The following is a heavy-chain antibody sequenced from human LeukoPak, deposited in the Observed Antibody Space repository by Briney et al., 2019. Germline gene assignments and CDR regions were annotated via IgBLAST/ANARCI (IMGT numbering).Heavy chain of an antibody. J-gene: IGHJ4*02. D-gene: IGHD1-26*01. V-gene: IGHV3-9*01. Sequence: PGGSLRLSCAVSGFTFDDYAMHWARQAPGKGMQWVSCINWYSDSIGYADSVKGRFTIPRDNAKNSLYLQMASLRPEDTASYYCTKANSGSYYGDFDYWGQGTLVTVPS. CDR2: INWYSDSI. CDR1: GFTFDDYA. CDR3: TKANSGSYYGDFDY.